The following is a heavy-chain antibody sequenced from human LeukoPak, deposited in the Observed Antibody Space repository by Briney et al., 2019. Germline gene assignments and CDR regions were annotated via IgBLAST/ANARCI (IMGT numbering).Heavy chain of an antibody. J-gene: IGHJ4*02. Sequence: GGSLRLSCAASGFTFSSYAMSWVRQAPGKGLEWVSAISGSGGSTYCADSVKGRFTISRDNSKNTLYLQMNSLRAEDTAVYYCAKGPIWFGELSLFDYWGQGTLVTVSS. CDR2: ISGSGGST. CDR3: AKGPIWFGELSLFDY. CDR1: GFTFSSYA. D-gene: IGHD3-10*01. V-gene: IGHV3-23*01.